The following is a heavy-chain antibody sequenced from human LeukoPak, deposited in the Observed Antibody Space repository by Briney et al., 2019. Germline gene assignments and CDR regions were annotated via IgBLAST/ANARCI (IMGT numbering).Heavy chain of an antibody. J-gene: IGHJ4*02. CDR1: GFIFSSYT. CDR3: ARGGVNYGFDC. Sequence: PGGSLRLSCTASGFIFSSYTMNWVRQAPGKGLEWISYITSSGSTISYADSVRGRFTISRDNAKNSVYLQLSSLRAEDMAIYYCARGGVNYGFDCWGQGALVTVSS. CDR2: ITSSGSTI. D-gene: IGHD3-10*01. V-gene: IGHV3-48*01.